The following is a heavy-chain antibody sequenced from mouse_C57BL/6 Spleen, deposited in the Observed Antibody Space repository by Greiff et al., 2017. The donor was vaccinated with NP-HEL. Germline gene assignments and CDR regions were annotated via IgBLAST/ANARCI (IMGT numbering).Heavy chain of an antibody. Sequence: QVQLQQSGAELMKPGASVKLSCKAPGYTFTGYWIEWVKQRPGHGLEWIGEILPGSGSTNYNEKFKGKAKFTADTSSNTAYMQLSSLTTEASAIYCCGRRGSTYAWFAYWGQGTLVTVSA. CDR2: ILPGSGST. J-gene: IGHJ3*01. D-gene: IGHD5-1*01. CDR3: GRRGSTYAWFAY. V-gene: IGHV1-9*01. CDR1: GYTFTGYW.